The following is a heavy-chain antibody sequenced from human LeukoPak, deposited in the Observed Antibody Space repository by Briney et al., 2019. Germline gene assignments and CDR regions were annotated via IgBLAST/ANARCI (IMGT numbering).Heavy chain of an antibody. D-gene: IGHD6-13*01. CDR3: AKDHQTSSTKSDAFDI. Sequence: GGSLRLSCAASGFTFSSYAMSWVRQAPGKGLEWVSAISGSGGSTYYADSVKGRFTISRDNSKNTLYLQMNSLRAEDTAVYYCAKDHQTSSTKSDAFDIWGQGTMVTVSS. CDR2: ISGSGGST. CDR1: GFTFSSYA. V-gene: IGHV3-23*01. J-gene: IGHJ3*02.